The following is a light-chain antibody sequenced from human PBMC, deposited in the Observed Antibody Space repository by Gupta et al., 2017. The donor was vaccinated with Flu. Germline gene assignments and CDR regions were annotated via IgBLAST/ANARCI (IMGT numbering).Light chain of an antibody. CDR2: AAS. CDR1: QSISSY. V-gene: IGKV1-39*01. Sequence: DIQMTQSPSSLSASVGDRVTITCRASQSISSYLNWYQQKPGKAPKLLIYAASSWQSGVPSRFSGSGSGTDFTLTISRLQPEDFAPYYCQQSDSRSTWTFGQGTKVEIK. CDR3: QQSDSRSTWT. J-gene: IGKJ1*01.